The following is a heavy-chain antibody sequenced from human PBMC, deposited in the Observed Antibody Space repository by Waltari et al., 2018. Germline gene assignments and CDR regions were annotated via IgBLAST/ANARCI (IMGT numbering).Heavy chain of an antibody. CDR2: SYYSGST. V-gene: IGHV4-59*01. CDR1: GGSISSYY. Sequence: QVQLQESGPGLVKPSETLSLTCTVPGGSISSYYWIWLRQPPGKGLEWIGYSYYSGSTKYNPSLKSRVTISEDTSKNQFSLKLSSVTAADTAVYYCARRDLNRGSGYYYDYWGQGTLVTVSS. J-gene: IGHJ4*02. CDR3: ARRDLNRGSGYYYDY. D-gene: IGHD3-22*01.